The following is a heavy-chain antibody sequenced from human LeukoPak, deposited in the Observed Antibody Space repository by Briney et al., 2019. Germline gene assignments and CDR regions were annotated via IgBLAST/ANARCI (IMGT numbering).Heavy chain of an antibody. CDR3: ARHERDASLDHALDI. CDR2: TYYSGST. Sequence: PSETLSLTCTVSGGSISSYYWSWIRQPPGKGLEWIGYTYYSGSTDYNPPLKSRVIILVDTSKNQFSLKLSSVTAADTAVYYCARHERDASLDHALDIWGQGTMVTVSS. V-gene: IGHV4-59*08. J-gene: IGHJ3*02. CDR1: GGSISSYY. D-gene: IGHD5-24*01.